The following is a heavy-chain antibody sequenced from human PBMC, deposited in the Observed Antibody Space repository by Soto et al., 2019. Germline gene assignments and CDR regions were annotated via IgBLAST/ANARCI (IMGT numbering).Heavy chain of an antibody. D-gene: IGHD2-2*01. CDR2: LSGSGATT. CDR1: GFAFSSYA. Sequence: VQLLESGGGLVQPGGSLRLSCAASGFAFSSYAMTWVRQAPGKGLEWVSALSGSGATTYYADSVKGRFTISRVNSKNTLSLEMNSLRAEDTAVYYCAKPPESSSTFYYYGLDVWGKGTTVTVSS. CDR3: AKPPESSSTFYYYGLDV. V-gene: IGHV3-23*01. J-gene: IGHJ6*04.